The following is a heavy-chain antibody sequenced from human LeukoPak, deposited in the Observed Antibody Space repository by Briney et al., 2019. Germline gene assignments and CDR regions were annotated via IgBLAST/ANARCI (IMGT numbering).Heavy chain of an antibody. D-gene: IGHD5-18*01. CDR2: IYYSGST. V-gene: IGHV4-59*08. CDR1: GGSISGYY. J-gene: IGHJ4*02. Sequence: SQTLSLTCTVSGGSISGYYWSWIRQPPGKGLEWMGYIYYSGSTNYNPSLKSRVTISVDTSKNQFSLKLSSVTAADTAVYYCAGNSYGYEFDYWGQGTLVTVSS. CDR3: AGNSYGYEFDY.